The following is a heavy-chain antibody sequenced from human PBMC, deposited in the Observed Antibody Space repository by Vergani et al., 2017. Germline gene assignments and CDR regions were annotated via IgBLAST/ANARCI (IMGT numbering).Heavy chain of an antibody. CDR1: GDSISTSSYA. D-gene: IGHD2-21*01. CDR2: VFYGGRT. J-gene: IGHJ4*02. CDR3: ARHISVVRPSSMTAFDY. Sequence: QMQLQESGPGLVKPSETLSLSCTVCGDSISTSSYAWGWIRQPPGKTLEWIGTVFYGGRTSYNPSLKSRVTLSLDTSKKQISLHLTSVTAADTAVYYCARHISVVRPSSMTAFDYWGQGTLVTVSS. V-gene: IGHV4-39*01.